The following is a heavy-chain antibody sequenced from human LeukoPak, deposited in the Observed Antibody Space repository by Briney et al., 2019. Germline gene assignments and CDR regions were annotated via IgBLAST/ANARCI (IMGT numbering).Heavy chain of an antibody. D-gene: IGHD6-13*01. CDR3: ARVGLYSSSWCYFDY. Sequence: SETLSLTCTVSGXSISSYYWSWIRQPAGKGLEWIGRIYTSGSTNYNPSLKSRVTMSVDTSKNQFSLRLSSVTAADTAVYYCARVGLYSSSWCYFDYWGQGTLVTVSS. CDR1: GXSISSYY. J-gene: IGHJ4*02. CDR2: IYTSGST. V-gene: IGHV4-4*07.